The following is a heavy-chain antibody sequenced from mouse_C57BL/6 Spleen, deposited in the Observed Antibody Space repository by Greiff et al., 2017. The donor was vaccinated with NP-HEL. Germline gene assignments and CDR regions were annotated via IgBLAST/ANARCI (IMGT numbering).Heavy chain of an antibody. CDR2: IYPGDGDT. CDR1: GYAFSSSW. Sequence: QVQLKQSGPELVKPGASVKISCKASGYAFSSSWMNWVKQRPGKGLEWIGRIYPGDGDTNYNGKFKGKATLTADKSSSTAYMQLSSLTSEDSAVYFCARWEGYYGSSYGFDYWGQGTTLTVSS. V-gene: IGHV1-82*01. D-gene: IGHD1-1*01. CDR3: ARWEGYYGSSYGFDY. J-gene: IGHJ2*01.